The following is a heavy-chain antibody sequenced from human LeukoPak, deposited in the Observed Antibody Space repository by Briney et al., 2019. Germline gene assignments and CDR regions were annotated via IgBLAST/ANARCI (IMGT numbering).Heavy chain of an antibody. Sequence: PSETLSLTCTVSGGSISSYYWSWIRQPPGKGLEWIGSIYYSGSTYYNPSLKSRVTISVDMSKNQFSLKLSSVTAADTAVYYCARHIVGATAGFDYWGQGTLVTVSS. CDR1: GGSISSYY. CDR3: ARHIVGATAGFDY. V-gene: IGHV4-59*05. J-gene: IGHJ4*02. D-gene: IGHD1-26*01. CDR2: IYYSGST.